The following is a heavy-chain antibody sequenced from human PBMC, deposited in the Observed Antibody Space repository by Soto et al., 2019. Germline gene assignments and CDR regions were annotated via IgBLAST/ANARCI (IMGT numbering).Heavy chain of an antibody. CDR2: IYYSGTT. D-gene: IGHD2-8*01. Sequence: SETLALTCTVSGGCVNIGGYYWSWIRQHPGTGLEWIGYIYYSGTTYFNPSLKSRASISLDTSKNEFSLKLTSVTAADTAVYYCARRALPQCINGVCYKDGFWDYWGQGALVTVSS. V-gene: IGHV4-31*03. CDR3: ARRALPQCINGVCYKDGFWDY. J-gene: IGHJ4*02. CDR1: GGCVNIGGYY.